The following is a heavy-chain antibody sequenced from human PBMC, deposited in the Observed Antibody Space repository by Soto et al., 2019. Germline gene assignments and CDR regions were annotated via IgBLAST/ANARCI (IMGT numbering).Heavy chain of an antibody. D-gene: IGHD2-21*01. CDR3: ARARLFIHPRGGMEV. V-gene: IGHV3-23*01. CDR1: GFTFSSYP. Sequence: EVQLLESGGGLVRPAGSLRLSCAASGFTFSSYPMNWVRQAPGKGLECVSAISGPGYNTYYADSLKGRFTISRDNSKNPLPRQVTSLRAEDTAVYYCARARLFIHPRGGMEVWGQGNTVTVSS. CDR2: ISGPGYNT. J-gene: IGHJ6*02.